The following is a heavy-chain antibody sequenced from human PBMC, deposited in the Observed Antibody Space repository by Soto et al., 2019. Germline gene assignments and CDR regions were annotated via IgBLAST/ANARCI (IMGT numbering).Heavy chain of an antibody. CDR3: ARGTHTGGVPWFGEGCDY. Sequence: QVQLQESGPGLVKPSGTLSLTCAVSGGSISSSNWWSWVRQPPGKGLEWIGEIYHSGSTNYNPSLRSRVTISVDKSKNQFALKLSSVPAAGTAVYYCARGTHTGGVPWFGEGCDYWGQGTLVTVSS. CDR1: GGSISSSNW. J-gene: IGHJ4*02. D-gene: IGHD3-10*01. CDR2: IYHSGST. V-gene: IGHV4-4*02.